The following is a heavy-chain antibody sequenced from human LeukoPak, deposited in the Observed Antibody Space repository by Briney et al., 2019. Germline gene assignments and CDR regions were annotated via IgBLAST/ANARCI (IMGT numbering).Heavy chain of an antibody. Sequence: ASVKVSCKASGYTFTSYDINWVRQATGQGLEWMGWMNPNSGNTGYAQKFQGRITMTRNTSISTAYMELSSLRSEDTAVYYCARLRVAYYYDSSGYGYYYYYYGMDVWGQGTTVTVSS. CDR2: MNPNSGNT. CDR3: ARLRVAYYYDSSGYGYYYYYYGMDV. J-gene: IGHJ6*02. D-gene: IGHD3-22*01. CDR1: GYTFTSYD. V-gene: IGHV1-8*01.